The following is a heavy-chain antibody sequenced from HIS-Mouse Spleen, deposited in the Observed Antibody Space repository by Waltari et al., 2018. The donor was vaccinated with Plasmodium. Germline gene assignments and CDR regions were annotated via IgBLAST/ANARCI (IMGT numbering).Heavy chain of an antibody. CDR2: IKQDGSEK. V-gene: IGHV3-7*01. Sequence: EVQLVESGGGLVQPGGSLRLSCAASGFTFSSYWMSWVRQAPGKGMEWGANIKQDGSEKYYVDSVKGRFTISRDNAKNSLYLQMNSLRAEDTAVYYCASSWYWYFDLWGRDTLVTVSS. D-gene: IGHD6-13*01. CDR3: ASSWYWYFDL. CDR1: GFTFSSYW. J-gene: IGHJ2*01.